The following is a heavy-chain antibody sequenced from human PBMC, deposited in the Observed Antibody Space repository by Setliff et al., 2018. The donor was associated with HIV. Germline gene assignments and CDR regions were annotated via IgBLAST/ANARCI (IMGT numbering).Heavy chain of an antibody. J-gene: IGHJ3*02. CDR3: AMSLVPSGYYYGRHAFDI. V-gene: IGHV4-59*08. CDR1: GASIRGHY. D-gene: IGHD3-22*01. CDR2: IYYSGNT. Sequence: KLPETLSLTCSVSGASIRGHYWSWIRQSPGKGLEWIGNIYYSGNTNYNPSFKSRVTISVDTFKNQFSLRVNSVTAADTAVYYCAMSLVPSGYYYGRHAFDIWGQGTKVTVSS.